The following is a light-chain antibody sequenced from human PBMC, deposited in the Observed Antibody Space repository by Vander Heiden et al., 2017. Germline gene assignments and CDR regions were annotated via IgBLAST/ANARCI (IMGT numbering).Light chain of an antibody. CDR2: TAS. J-gene: IGKJ2*03. Sequence: DIKLTQSPSSLSASVGDRVTITCRASQSISGYLNWYQQKPGKAPKLLIYTASALQSGVPSRFSGSGSGTDFTLTISSLQPEDFATYFCQQSHSSPFSFGQGTKLEI. CDR3: QQSHSSPFS. CDR1: QSISGY. V-gene: IGKV1-39*01.